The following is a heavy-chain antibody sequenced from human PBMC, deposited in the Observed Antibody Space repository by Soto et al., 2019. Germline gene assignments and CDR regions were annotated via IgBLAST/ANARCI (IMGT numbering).Heavy chain of an antibody. V-gene: IGHV4-39*01. Sequence: KTSETLSLTCTVSGGSISSSSYYWGWIRQPPGKGLEWIGSIYYSGSTYYNPSLKSRVTISVDTSKNQFSLKLSSVTAADTAVYYCARPEPSGSYKIDAFDIWGQGTMVTVSS. CDR3: ARPEPSGSYKIDAFDI. J-gene: IGHJ3*02. CDR1: GGSISSSSYY. CDR2: IYYSGST. D-gene: IGHD3-10*01.